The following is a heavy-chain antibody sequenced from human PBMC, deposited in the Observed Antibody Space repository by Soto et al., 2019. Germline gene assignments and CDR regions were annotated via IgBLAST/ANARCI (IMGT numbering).Heavy chain of an antibody. J-gene: IGHJ5*02. CDR1: GYTFTGYY. D-gene: IGHD3-10*01. Sequence: ASVKVSCKASGYTFTGYYMHWVRQAPGQGLEWMGWINPNSGGTNYAKKLQGWVTMTRDTSISTAYMELSRLRSDDTAVYYCARAGLGTMVRENWLDPWGQGTLVTVS. CDR2: INPNSGGT. CDR3: ARAGLGTMVRENWLDP. V-gene: IGHV1-2*04.